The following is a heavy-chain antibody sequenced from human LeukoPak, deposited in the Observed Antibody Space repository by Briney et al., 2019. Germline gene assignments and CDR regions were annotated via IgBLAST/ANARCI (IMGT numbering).Heavy chain of an antibody. D-gene: IGHD5-12*01. CDR1: GFSFSTQE. V-gene: IGHV3-48*03. J-gene: IGHJ4*02. CDR2: ISSNSRTI. CDR3: ARGSYTGFDLYFDY. Sequence: GGSLRLSCATSGFSFSTQEMTWVRQAPGKGLEWVSYISSNSRTIYYADSVKGRFTISRDNTRNSVFLQLNSLRVGDTGFYYCARGSYTGFDLYFDYWGQGTLVTVCS.